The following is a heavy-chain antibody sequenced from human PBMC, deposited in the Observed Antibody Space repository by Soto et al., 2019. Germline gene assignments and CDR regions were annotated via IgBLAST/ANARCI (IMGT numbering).Heavy chain of an antibody. CDR3: ARDRWLASAGDYYYVMDL. V-gene: IGHV4-31*03. D-gene: IGHD6-13*01. CDR2: IYYSGRT. CDR1: GGSISSGGYY. Sequence: QVQLQESGPGLVKPSQTLSLTCTVSGGSISSGGYYWSWIRQHPGKGLEWVGHIYYSGRTDYNPSLKRRVTIAVATSNNHFYLELSPVAAADTAVYYCARDRWLASAGDYYYVMDLWGQGTTVTVSS. J-gene: IGHJ6*02.